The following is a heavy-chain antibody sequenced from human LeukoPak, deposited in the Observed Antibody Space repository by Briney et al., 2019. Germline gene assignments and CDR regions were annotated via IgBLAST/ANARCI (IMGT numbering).Heavy chain of an antibody. CDR2: ISGSGGTT. CDR1: GFTFSSYG. Sequence: PGGSLRLSCAASGFTFSSYGMSWVRQAPGKGLEWVSGISGSGGTTYYADSVKGRFTISRDNSKTTLYLQMNSLRAEDTAVYYCARVLNPPSWYFDYWGQGTLVTVSS. J-gene: IGHJ4*02. V-gene: IGHV3-23*01. CDR3: ARVLNPPSWYFDY.